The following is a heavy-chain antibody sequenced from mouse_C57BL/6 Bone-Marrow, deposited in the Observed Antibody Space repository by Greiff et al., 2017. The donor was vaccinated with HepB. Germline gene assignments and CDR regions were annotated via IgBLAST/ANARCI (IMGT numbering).Heavy chain of an antibody. J-gene: IGHJ3*01. CDR3: TRSDDGYYRYWFAY. CDR2: IDPETGGT. V-gene: IGHV1-15*01. Sequence: LVESGAELVRPGASVTLSCKASGYTFTDYEMHWVKQTPVHGLEWIGAIDPETGGTAYNKKFKGKAILTADKSSSTAYMELRSLTSEDSAVYYCTRSDDGYYRYWFAYWGQGTLVTVSA. D-gene: IGHD2-3*01. CDR1: GYTFTDYE.